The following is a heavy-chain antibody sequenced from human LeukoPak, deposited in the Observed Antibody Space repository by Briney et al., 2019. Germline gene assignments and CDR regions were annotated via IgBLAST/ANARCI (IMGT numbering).Heavy chain of an antibody. J-gene: IGHJ5*02. CDR1: GYTFTSYG. Sequence: GASVKVSCKASGYTFTSYGISWVRQAPGQGLEWMGWISAYNGNTNYAQKLQGRVTMTTDTSTSTAYMELRSLRSDDTAVYYCARESPFAEKGNWFDPWGQGTLVTVSS. CDR3: ARESPFAEKGNWFDP. V-gene: IGHV1-18*01. CDR2: ISAYNGNT. D-gene: IGHD5-24*01.